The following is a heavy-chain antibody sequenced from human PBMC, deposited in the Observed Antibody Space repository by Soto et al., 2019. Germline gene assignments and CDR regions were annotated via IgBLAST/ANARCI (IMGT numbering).Heavy chain of an antibody. V-gene: IGHV2-5*01. J-gene: IGHJ5*02. CDR2: IYWNDDK. D-gene: IGHD1-26*01. CDR3: AHRRPVGRVGPTTVWFDP. Sequence: KESGPTLVKPTQTLTLTCSFSGFSLTTSDVGVGWIRQPPGKALEWLALIYWNDDKFYSPSLKSRLTITKDTSKNQVVLIITNVGPVDTATYYCAHRRPVGRVGPTTVWFDPWGQGTLVTVSS. CDR1: GFSLTTSDVG.